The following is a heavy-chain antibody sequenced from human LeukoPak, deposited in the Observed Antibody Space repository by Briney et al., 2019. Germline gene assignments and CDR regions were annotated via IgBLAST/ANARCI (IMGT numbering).Heavy chain of an antibody. CDR1: GFIFSNYW. CDR2: IKQDGSEK. D-gene: IGHD4-17*01. V-gene: IGHV3-7*01. CDR3: ARIDYGDYFDY. J-gene: IGHJ4*02. Sequence: SGGSLRLSCAASGFIFSNYWMTWVRQAPGKGLEWVANIKQDGSEKYYVDSVKGRFTISRDNAKNSLYLQMNSLRAEDTAVYYCARIDYGDYFDYWGQGTLVTVSS.